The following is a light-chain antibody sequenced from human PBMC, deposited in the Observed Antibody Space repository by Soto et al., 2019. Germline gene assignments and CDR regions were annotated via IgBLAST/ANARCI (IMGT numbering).Light chain of an antibody. J-gene: IGKJ2*01. CDR1: QTVFHTSYNKDF. V-gene: IGKV4-1*01. CDR2: WAS. CDR3: QQYYSSVT. Sequence: DIVMTQSPDPLSVSLGERATINCKSSQTVFHTSYNKDFLAWYQQKAGQPPKLLFYWASTRESGVPARFSGGGYGTDFSLTISSLQPEDVAVYYCQQYYSSVTFGQGTKLEIK.